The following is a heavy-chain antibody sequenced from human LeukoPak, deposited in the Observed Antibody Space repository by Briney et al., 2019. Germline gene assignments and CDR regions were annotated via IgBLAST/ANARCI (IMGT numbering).Heavy chain of an antibody. V-gene: IGHV3-66*01. CDR1: GFTVSSNY. CDR2: IYSGGST. J-gene: IGHJ4*02. Sequence: GGSLRLSCAASGFTVSSNYMGWVRQAPGKGLEWVSVIYSGGSTYYADSVKGRFTISRDNSKNTLYLQMNSLRAEDTAVYYCARVVRGVGLDYWGQGTLVTVSS. CDR3: ARVVRGVGLDY. D-gene: IGHD3-10*01.